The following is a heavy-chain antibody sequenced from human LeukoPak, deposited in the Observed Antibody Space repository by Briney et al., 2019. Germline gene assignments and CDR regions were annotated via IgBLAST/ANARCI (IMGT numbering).Heavy chain of an antibody. CDR3: ARDFRITMVRSYYYGMDV. J-gene: IGHJ6*02. CDR2: ISGSGDNT. V-gene: IGHV3-23*01. CDR1: GFTFSSFA. Sequence: PGGSLRLSCAASGFTFSSFAMTWVRQAPGKGLEWVSSISGSGDNTYYADSVKGRFTISRDNAKNSLYLQMNSLRAEDTAVYYCARDFRITMVRSYYYGMDVWGQGTTVTVSS. D-gene: IGHD3-10*01.